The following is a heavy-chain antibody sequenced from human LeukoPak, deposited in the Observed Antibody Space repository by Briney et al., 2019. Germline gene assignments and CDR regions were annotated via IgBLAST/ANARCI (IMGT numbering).Heavy chain of an antibody. Sequence: SETLSLTCTVSGGSVSSVSYYWSWIRQPPGTGLEWIGYIYYSGSSSYNPALKSRVTISLDTSKNQFSLKLSSVTAADTAIYYCARLYCSRTSCYYSNWGQGTLVTVSS. D-gene: IGHD2-2*01. J-gene: IGHJ4*02. CDR2: IYYSGSS. CDR3: ARLYCSRTSCYYSN. V-gene: IGHV4-61*01. CDR1: GGSVSSVSYY.